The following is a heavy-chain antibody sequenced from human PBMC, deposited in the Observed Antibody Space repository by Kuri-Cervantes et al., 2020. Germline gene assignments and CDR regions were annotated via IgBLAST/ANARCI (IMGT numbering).Heavy chain of an antibody. V-gene: IGHV3-43D*04. J-gene: IGHJ6*03. CDR2: ISWDGGST. CDR3: ARAPFYYGSRSRYYYYMDV. D-gene: IGHD3-10*01. CDR1: GFTFDDYA. Sequence: GESLKISCAASGFTFDDYAMHWVRQAPGKGLEWVSLISWDGGSTYYADSVKGRFTISRDNSKNSLYLQMNSLRAGDTAVYYCARAPFYYGSRSRYYYYMDVWGKGTTVTVSS.